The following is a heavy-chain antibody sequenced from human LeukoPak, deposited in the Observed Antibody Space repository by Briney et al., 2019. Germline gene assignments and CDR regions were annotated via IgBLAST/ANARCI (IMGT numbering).Heavy chain of an antibody. Sequence: GASVKVSCKASGYTFTSYGISWVRQAPGQGLEWMGWISAYNGNTNNAQKLQGRVTMTTDTSTSTAYMELRSLRSDDTAVYYCARATVYSSSWVPYYYYGMDVWGQGTTVTVSS. CDR2: ISAYNGNT. D-gene: IGHD6-13*01. J-gene: IGHJ6*02. V-gene: IGHV1-18*01. CDR1: GYTFTSYG. CDR3: ARATVYSSSWVPYYYYGMDV.